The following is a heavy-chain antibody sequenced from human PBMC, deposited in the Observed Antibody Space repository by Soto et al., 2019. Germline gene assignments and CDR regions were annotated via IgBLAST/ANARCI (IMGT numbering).Heavy chain of an antibody. J-gene: IGHJ4*02. V-gene: IGHV3-33*01. Sequence: QVQLVESGGGVVQPGRSLRLSCAASGFTFSNYGMHWVRQAPGKGLEWVAIIWYDGSNKYYADSVKGRFTISRDNSKNTLYLQMNSLRAENTAVYYCARTYGSGSYSLFDYWGQGTLVTVSS. CDR3: ARTYGSGSYSLFDY. CDR2: IWYDGSNK. CDR1: GFTFSNYG. D-gene: IGHD3-10*01.